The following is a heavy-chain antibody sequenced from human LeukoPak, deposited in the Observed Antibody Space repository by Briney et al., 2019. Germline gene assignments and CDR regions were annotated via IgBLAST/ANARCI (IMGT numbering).Heavy chain of an antibody. J-gene: IGHJ3*02. CDR1: GFTFSGYG. D-gene: IGHD6-19*01. V-gene: IGHV3-30*18. CDR3: AKSASGWYLDAFDI. CDR2: ISYDGSNK. Sequence: GSLRLSCAASGFTFSGYGMHWVRQAPGKGLEWVAVISYDGSNKYYADPVKGRFTISRDNSKNTLYLQMNSLRAEDTAVYYCAKSASGWYLDAFDIWGQGTMVTVSS.